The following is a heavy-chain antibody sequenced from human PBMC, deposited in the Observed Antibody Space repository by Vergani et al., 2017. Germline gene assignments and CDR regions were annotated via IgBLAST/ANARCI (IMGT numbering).Heavy chain of an antibody. V-gene: IGHV4-31*03. CDR3: ASPTVRGHYYYGMDV. J-gene: IGHJ6*02. D-gene: IGHD4-11*01. Sequence: QVQLQQWGAGLLKPSETLSLTCTVSGGSISSGGYYWSWIRQHPGKGLEWIGYIYYSGSTYYNPSLKSRVTISVDTSKNQFSLKLSSVTAADTAVYYCASPTVRGHYYYGMDVWGQGTTVTVSS. CDR1: GGSISSGGYY. CDR2: IYYSGST.